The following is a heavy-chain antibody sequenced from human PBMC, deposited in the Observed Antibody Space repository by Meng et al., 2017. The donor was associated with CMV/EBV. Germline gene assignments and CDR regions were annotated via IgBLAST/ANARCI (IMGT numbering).Heavy chain of an antibody. V-gene: IGHV1-69*05. CDR2: IIPIFGTA. D-gene: IGHD1-26*01. Sequence: SVKVSCKASGGTFSSYAIGWVRQAPGQGLEWMGGIIPIFGTANYAQKFQGRVTITTDESTSTAYMELSSLRSEDTAVYYCARDRRGSYSYYYGMDVWGQGTTVTVSS. CDR3: ARDRRGSYSYYYGMDV. CDR1: GGTFSSYA. J-gene: IGHJ6*02.